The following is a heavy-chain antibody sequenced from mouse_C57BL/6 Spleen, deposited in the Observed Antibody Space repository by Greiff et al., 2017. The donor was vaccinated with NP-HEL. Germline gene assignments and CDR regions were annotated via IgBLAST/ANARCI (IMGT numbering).Heavy chain of an antibody. CDR3: ARPPYYSNPDYYAMDY. D-gene: IGHD2-5*01. CDR1: GYTFTSYW. Sequence: VQLQQPGAELVKPGASVKLSCKASGYTFTSYWMHWVKQRPGQGLEWIGMIHPNSGSTNYNEKFKSKATLTVDKSSSTAYMQLSSLTSEDSAVYYCARPPYYSNPDYYAMDYWGQGTSVTVSS. V-gene: IGHV1-64*01. J-gene: IGHJ4*01. CDR2: IHPNSGST.